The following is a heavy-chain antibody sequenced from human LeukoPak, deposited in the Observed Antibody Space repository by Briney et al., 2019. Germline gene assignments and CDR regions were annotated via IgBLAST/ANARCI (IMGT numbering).Heavy chain of an antibody. D-gene: IGHD3-9*01. CDR1: GDSISSSSYY. Sequence: PSETLSLTCTVSGDSISSSSYYWGWIRQPPGKGLEWIGSIYYSGSAYYSPSLKSRVTISVDTSKNQFSLKLSSVTAADTAVYYCERRPGLRYFDRLYGGNWFDPWGQGTLVTVSS. CDR2: IYYSGSA. CDR3: ERRPGLRYFDRLYGGNWFDP. J-gene: IGHJ5*02. V-gene: IGHV4-39*01.